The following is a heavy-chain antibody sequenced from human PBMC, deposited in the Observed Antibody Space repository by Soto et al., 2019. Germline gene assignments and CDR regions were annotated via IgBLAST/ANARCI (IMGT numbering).Heavy chain of an antibody. D-gene: IGHD6-19*01. CDR2: ISSSSSTI. CDR1: GFTFSSYA. J-gene: IGHJ4*02. V-gene: IGHV3-48*02. CDR3: AREGPSGWYPPPYDY. Sequence: GGSLRLSCAASGFTFSSYAMGWVRQAPGKGLEWVSYISSSSSTIYYADSVKGRFTISRDNAKNSLYLQMNSLRDEDTAVYYCAREGPSGWYPPPYDYWGQGTLVTVSS.